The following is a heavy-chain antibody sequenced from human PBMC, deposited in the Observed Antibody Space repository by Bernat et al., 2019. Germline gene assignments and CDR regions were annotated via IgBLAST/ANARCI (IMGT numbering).Heavy chain of an antibody. CDR1: GGTFSSYT. Sequence: QVQLVQSGAEVKKPGSSVKVSCKASGGTFSSYTISWVRQAPGQGLEWMGRIIPILGIANYAQKFQGRVTITADKSTSTAYMELSSLRSEDTAVYYCARETYYYASGRGWFDPWGQGTLVTVSS. J-gene: IGHJ5*02. CDR2: IIPILGIA. CDR3: ARETYYYASGRGWFDP. D-gene: IGHD3-10*01. V-gene: IGHV1-69*02.